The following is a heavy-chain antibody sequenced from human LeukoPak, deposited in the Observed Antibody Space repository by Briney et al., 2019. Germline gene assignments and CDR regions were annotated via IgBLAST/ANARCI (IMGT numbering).Heavy chain of an antibody. CDR3: ARAGVVVVAATDHDAFDI. V-gene: IGHV1-69*06. J-gene: IGHJ3*02. Sequence: ASVKASCKASGGTFSSYAISWVRQAPGQGLEWMGGIIPIFGTANYAQKFQGRVTITADKSTSTAYMELSSLRSEDTAVYYCARAGVVVVAATDHDAFDIWGQGTMVTVSS. CDR2: IIPIFGTA. CDR1: GGTFSSYA. D-gene: IGHD2-15*01.